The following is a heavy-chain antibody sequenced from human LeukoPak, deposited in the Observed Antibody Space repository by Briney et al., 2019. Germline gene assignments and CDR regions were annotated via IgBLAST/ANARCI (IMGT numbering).Heavy chain of an antibody. V-gene: IGHV3-21*01. J-gene: IGHJ4*02. D-gene: IGHD3-22*01. CDR2: ISSSSSYI. CDR3: ARDPGDYYDSSGYYVYFDY. CDR1: GFTFSSYS. Sequence: GGSLRLSCAASGFTFSSYSMNWVRQAPGKGLEWVSSISSSSSYIYYADSVKGRFTISRDNAKNSLYLQMNSLRAEGTAVYYCARDPGDYYDSSGYYVYFDYWGQGTLVTVSS.